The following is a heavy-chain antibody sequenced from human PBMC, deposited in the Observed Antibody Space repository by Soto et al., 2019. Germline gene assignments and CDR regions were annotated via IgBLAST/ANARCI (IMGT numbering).Heavy chain of an antibody. CDR1: GFTFSSYS. V-gene: IGHV3-21*01. D-gene: IGHD2-2*01. Sequence: PVGSLRLSCAASGFTFSSYSMNWVRQAPGKGLEWVSSISSSSSYIYYADSVKCRFTISRDNAKNSLYLQMNSLRAEDTAVYYCARERFDIVVVPAAIFTFDIWGQGTMVTV. CDR2: ISSSSSYI. J-gene: IGHJ3*02. CDR3: ARERFDIVVVPAAIFTFDI.